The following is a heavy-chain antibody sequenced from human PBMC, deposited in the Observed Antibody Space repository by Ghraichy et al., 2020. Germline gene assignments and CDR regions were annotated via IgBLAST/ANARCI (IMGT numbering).Heavy chain of an antibody. CDR2: IIPILGIA. CDR1: GGTFSSYA. D-gene: IGHD6-6*01. CDR3: ETLFEYSSSSVPSHY. V-gene: IGHV1-69*04. J-gene: IGHJ4*02. Sequence: SVKVSCKASGGTFSSYAISWVRQAPGQGLEWMGRIIPILGIANYAQKFQGRVTITADKSTSTAYMELSSLRSEDTAVYYCETLFEYSSSSVPSHYWGQGTLVTVSS.